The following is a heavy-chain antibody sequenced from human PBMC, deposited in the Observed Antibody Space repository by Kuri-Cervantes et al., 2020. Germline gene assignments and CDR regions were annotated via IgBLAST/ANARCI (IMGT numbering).Heavy chain of an antibody. D-gene: IGHD3-10*01. Sequence: SETLSLTCAVYGGSFSGYYWSWIRQPPGKGLEWIGEINHSGSTNYNPSLKSRVTISVDTSKNQFSLKLSSVTAADTAVYYCARAVRSWYFDLWGRGTLVTVSS. CDR2: INHSGST. CDR1: GGSFSGYY. J-gene: IGHJ2*01. V-gene: IGHV4-34*01. CDR3: ARAVRSWYFDL.